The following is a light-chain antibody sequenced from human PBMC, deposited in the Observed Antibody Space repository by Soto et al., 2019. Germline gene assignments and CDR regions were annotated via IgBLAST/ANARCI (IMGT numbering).Light chain of an antibody. J-gene: IGKJ1*01. Sequence: DIQMTQSPSSLSASVGDRVTITCRASQGISTYLNWYQQKPGKAHKLLIYAASSLQSGVQSRFSGSGSETDFTLTIRSLQPEDFATYSCKQSYSTTWTFGQGTKVDI. CDR3: KQSYSTTWT. CDR2: AAS. CDR1: QGISTY. V-gene: IGKV1-39*01.